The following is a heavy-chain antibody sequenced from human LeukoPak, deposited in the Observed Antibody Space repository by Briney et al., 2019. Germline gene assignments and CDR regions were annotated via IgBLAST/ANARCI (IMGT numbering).Heavy chain of an antibody. CDR1: GFIFSNYG. CDR3: ARDMGRAWYGPPDY. CDR2: IWNDGSET. J-gene: IGHJ4*02. V-gene: IGHV3-33*01. D-gene: IGHD6-13*01. Sequence: GRSLRLSCAASGFIFSNYGMHWVRQAPGKRLEWVAVIWNDGSETFHADSVKGRFRIARDNSKNTLYLQMNSLRAEDTAGYFCARDMGRAWYGPPDYWGQGTLVTVSS.